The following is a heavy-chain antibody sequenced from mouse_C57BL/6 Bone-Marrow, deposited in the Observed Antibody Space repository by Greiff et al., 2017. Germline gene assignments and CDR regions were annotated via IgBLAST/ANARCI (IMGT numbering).Heavy chain of an antibody. Sequence: EVKLVESGGGLVKPGGSLKLSCAASGFTFSSYTMSWVRPTPEKRLEWVATISGGGGNTYYPDSVKGRFTISRDNAKNTLYLQMSMLRSEDTALYYCASLLRTWFAYWGQGTLVTVSA. CDR2: ISGGGGNT. CDR3: ASLLRTWFAY. J-gene: IGHJ3*01. V-gene: IGHV5-9*01. CDR1: GFTFSSYT.